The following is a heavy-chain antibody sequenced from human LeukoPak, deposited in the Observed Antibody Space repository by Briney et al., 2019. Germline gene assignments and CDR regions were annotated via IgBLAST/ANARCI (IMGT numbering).Heavy chain of an antibody. CDR3: ARQSMVRGVMRKQNWFDP. J-gene: IGHJ5*02. CDR2: INHSGST. V-gene: IGHV4-34*01. CDR1: GFTFSSYG. D-gene: IGHD3-10*01. Sequence: GSLRLSCAASGFTFSSYGMSWVRQAPGKGLEWIGEINHSGSTNYNPSLKSRVTISVDTSKNQFSLKLSSVTAADTAVYYCARQSMVRGVMRKQNWFDPWGQGTLVTVSS.